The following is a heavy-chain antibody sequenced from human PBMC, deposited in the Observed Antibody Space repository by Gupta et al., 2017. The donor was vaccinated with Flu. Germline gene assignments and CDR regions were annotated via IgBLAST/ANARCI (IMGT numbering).Heavy chain of an antibody. D-gene: IGHD4-17*01. V-gene: IGHV3-21*01. J-gene: IGHJ4*02. CDR2: ISSSSSYI. Sequence: RQAPGKGLGWVSSISSSSSYIYYADSVKGRFTISRDNAKNSLYLQMNSLRAEDTAVYYCARDLGGLAVTTVVWGQGTLVTVSS. CDR3: ARDLGGLAVTTVV.